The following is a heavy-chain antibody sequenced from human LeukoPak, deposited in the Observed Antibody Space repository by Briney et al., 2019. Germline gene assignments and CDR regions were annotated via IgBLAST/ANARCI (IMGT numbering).Heavy chain of an antibody. Sequence: GESLKISCKGSGYSFTSYWIGWVRQMPRKGLEWMGMIYPGDSDTRYSPSFQGQVTISADKSISTAYLQWSSLNASDTAMYYCARRSPQRTFDYWGQGTLVTVSS. J-gene: IGHJ4*02. V-gene: IGHV5-51*01. CDR1: GYSFTSYW. D-gene: IGHD3/OR15-3a*01. CDR3: ARRSPQRTFDY. CDR2: IYPGDSDT.